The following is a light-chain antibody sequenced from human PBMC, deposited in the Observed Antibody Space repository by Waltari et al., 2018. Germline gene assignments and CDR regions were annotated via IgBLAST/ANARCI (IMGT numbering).Light chain of an antibody. J-gene: IGKJ1*01. CDR1: QSVGRS. V-gene: IGKV3-20*01. CDR2: DTS. CDR3: QHYVSLPAT. Sequence: EIVLTQSPGTLSLSPGERATLSCRASQSVGRSLAWYQQKPGQAPRLLIYDTSSRATGIPDRFSGSESGTDFSLTISRLEPEDFAVYYCQHYVSLPATFGQGTKVEIK.